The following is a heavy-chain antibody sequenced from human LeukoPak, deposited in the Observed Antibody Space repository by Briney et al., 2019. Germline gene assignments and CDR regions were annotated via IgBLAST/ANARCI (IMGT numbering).Heavy chain of an antibody. V-gene: IGHV1-69*01. J-gene: IGHJ4*02. Sequence: GGSLRLSCAASGFTFSSYGMSWVRQAPGQGLEWMGGIIPIFGTANYAQKFQGRVTITADESTSTAYMELSSLRSEDTAVYYCARSAHYQGSYAGMFDYWGQGTLVTVSS. CDR3: ARSAHYQGSYAGMFDY. CDR1: GFTFSSYG. D-gene: IGHD3-16*01. CDR2: IIPIFGTA.